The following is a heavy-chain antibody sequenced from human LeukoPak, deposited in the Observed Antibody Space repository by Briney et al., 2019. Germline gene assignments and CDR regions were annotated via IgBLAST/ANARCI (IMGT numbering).Heavy chain of an antibody. J-gene: IGHJ5*02. Sequence: NPSETLSLTCTVSGGSISSYYWSWIRQPPGEGLEWIGYIYYSGSTNYNPSLKSRVTISVDTSKNQFSLKLSSVTAADTAVYYCARDTITGTHFRWFDPWGQGTLVTVSS. CDR1: GGSISSYY. CDR2: IYYSGST. D-gene: IGHD1-7*01. V-gene: IGHV4-59*01. CDR3: ARDTITGTHFRWFDP.